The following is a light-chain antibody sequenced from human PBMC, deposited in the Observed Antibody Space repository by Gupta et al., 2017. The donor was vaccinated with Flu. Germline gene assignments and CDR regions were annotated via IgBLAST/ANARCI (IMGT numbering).Light chain of an antibody. V-gene: IGLV2-8*01. Sequence: QSALTQPPSASGSPGQSVTISCTGTSSDVGGYNYVSWYQQHPGKAPKLMIYEVSKRPSGVPDRCAGSKSGNTASLTVAGLQAEDEADYYCSSYAGSNNGVCGGGTKLTVL. CDR3: SSYAGSNNGV. CDR2: EVS. CDR1: SSDVGGYNY. J-gene: IGLJ3*02.